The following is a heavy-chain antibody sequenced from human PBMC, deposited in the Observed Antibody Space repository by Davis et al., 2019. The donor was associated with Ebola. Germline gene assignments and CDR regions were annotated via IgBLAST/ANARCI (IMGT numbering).Heavy chain of an antibody. CDR1: GFTFSDDY. D-gene: IGHD3-10*01. J-gene: IGHJ4*01. CDR3: ARDPGFLRLVGEYYFDY. V-gene: IGHV3-11*04. CDR2: ISNTGTTT. Sequence: PGGSLRLSCAASGFTFSDDYMTWIRQAPGKGPEWVSFISNTGTTTYYADSVKGRFTISRDNSNNTLFLQVNSLRIEDTAVYYCARDPGFLRLVGEYYFDYWGHGTLVTVSS.